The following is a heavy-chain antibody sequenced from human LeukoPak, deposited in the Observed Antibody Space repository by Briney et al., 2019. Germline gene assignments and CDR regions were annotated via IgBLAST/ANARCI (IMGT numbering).Heavy chain of an antibody. J-gene: IGHJ4*02. V-gene: IGHV3-21*01. D-gene: IGHD3/OR15-3a*01. CDR1: GFTFSSYS. CDR3: ARVLPFFGLVKGVGGYFDY. CDR2: ISSSSSYI. Sequence: PGGSLRLSCAASGFTFSSYSMNWVRQAPGKGLEWVSSISSSSSYIYYADSVKGRFTISRDNAKNSLYLQMNSLRAEDTAVYYCARVLPFFGLVKGVGGYFDYWGQGALVTVSS.